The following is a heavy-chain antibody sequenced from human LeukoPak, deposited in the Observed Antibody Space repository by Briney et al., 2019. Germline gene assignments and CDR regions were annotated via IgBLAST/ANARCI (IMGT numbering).Heavy chain of an antibody. Sequence: SETLSLTCAVYGGSFSGYYWSWIRQPPGKGLEWTGEINHSGSTNYNPSLKSRVTISVDTSKNQFSLKLSSVTAADTAVYYCARDVTLDYWGQGTLVTVSS. V-gene: IGHV4-34*01. CDR3: ARDVTLDY. J-gene: IGHJ4*02. CDR1: GGSFSGYY. CDR2: INHSGST. D-gene: IGHD2-21*02.